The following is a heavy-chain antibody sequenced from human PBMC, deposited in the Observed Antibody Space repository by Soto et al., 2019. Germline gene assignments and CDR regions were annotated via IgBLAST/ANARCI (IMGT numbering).Heavy chain of an antibody. J-gene: IGHJ4*02. D-gene: IGHD3-22*01. V-gene: IGHV1-69*12. CDR2: IIPIFGTA. CDR3: ASHYDSSGYYYRGLDY. Sequence: QVQLVQSGAEVKKPGSSVKVSCKASGGTFSSYAISWVRQAPGQGLEWMGGIIPIFGTADYAQNFQGRVTIPADESTSTGNMELSSLRSEDTAVYYCASHYDSSGYYYRGLDYWGQGTLVTVSS. CDR1: GGTFSSYA.